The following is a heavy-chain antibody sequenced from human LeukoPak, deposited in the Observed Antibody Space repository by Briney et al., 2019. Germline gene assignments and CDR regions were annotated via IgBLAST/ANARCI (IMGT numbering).Heavy chain of an antibody. CDR2: IYYSGST. D-gene: IGHD3-9*01. J-gene: IGHJ6*03. CDR3: ARHVLTGFGYYYYMDV. CDR1: GGSISNYY. Sequence: SETLSLTCTVSGGSISNYYWSWIRQPPGKGLEWIGYIYYSGSTNYNPSLKSRVTISVDTSKNQFSLKLSSVTAADTAVYYCARHVLTGFGYYYYMDVWGKGTTVTISS. V-gene: IGHV4-59*08.